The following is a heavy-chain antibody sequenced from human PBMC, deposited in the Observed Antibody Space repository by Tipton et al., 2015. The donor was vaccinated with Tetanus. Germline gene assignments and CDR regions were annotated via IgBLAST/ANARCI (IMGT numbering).Heavy chain of an antibody. Sequence: TLSLTCTVSGGSFSLYYWNWVRQSPGKGLEWIGEISHSGSSSYSPSLKSRATISVDTSKNQFSLRLNSVTAADTAVYFCARTPDYYYGMDVWGQGTTVTVSS. CDR2: ISHSGSS. V-gene: IGHV4-34*01. CDR3: ARTPDYYYGMDV. J-gene: IGHJ6*02. CDR1: GGSFSLYY.